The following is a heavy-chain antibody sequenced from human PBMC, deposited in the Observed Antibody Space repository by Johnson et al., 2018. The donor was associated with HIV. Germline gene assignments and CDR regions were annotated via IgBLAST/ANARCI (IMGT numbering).Heavy chain of an antibody. CDR2: IKEDGSEI. CDR3: ARDGRGLDAFDI. Sequence: VQLVESGGVVVQPGGSLRLSCAASGFTFSRYWMSWVRQAPGKGLEWVANIKEDGSEIYYADSVKGRFTISRDNAKNSLYLQMNSLRDVDTAVYYCARDGRGLDAFDIWGQGTMVTVSS. V-gene: IGHV3-7*01. CDR1: GFTFSRYW. D-gene: IGHD3/OR15-3a*01. J-gene: IGHJ3*02.